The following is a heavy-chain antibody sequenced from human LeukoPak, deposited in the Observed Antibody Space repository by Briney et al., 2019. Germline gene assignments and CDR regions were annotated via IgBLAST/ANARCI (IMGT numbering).Heavy chain of an antibody. CDR1: GFNFNTYS. Sequence: GGSLRLSCATSGFNFNTYSMNWVRQAPGEGLEWVSSISSGSTYIYYADSVKGRFTISRDNVENSPSLQMNSLKAEDTAVYYCTRGGCGDYRADYWGLGTLVTVSS. D-gene: IGHD4-17*01. CDR2: ISSGSTYI. J-gene: IGHJ4*02. V-gene: IGHV3-21*01. CDR3: TRGGCGDYRADY.